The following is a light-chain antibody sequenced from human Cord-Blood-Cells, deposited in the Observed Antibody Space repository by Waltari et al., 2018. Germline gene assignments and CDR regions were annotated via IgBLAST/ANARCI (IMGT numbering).Light chain of an antibody. CDR2: DVS. CDR1: TRDLGGYNN. CDR3: SSYTSSSTWV. V-gene: IGLV2-14*01. J-gene: IGLJ3*02. Sequence: QPALTPPPSVSGSPGQSITIPCTAPTRDLGGYNNVSWYQQHPGKAPKLMMYDVSNRPSGVSNRFSGSKSGNTASLTISGLQAEDEADYYCSSYTSSSTWVFGGGTKLTVL.